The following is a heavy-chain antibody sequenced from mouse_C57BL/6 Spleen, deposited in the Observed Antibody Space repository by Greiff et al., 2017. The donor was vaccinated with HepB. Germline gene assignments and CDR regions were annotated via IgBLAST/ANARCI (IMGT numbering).Heavy chain of an antibody. J-gene: IGHJ2*01. CDR2: INPSSGYT. CDR3: AREGRDSSGHFDY. Sequence: VKLVESGAELARPGASVKMSCKASGYTFTSYTMHWVKQRPGQGLEWIGYINPSSGYTKYNQKFKDKATLTADKSSSTAYMQLSSLTSEDSAVYYCAREGRDSSGHFDYWGQGTTLTVSS. V-gene: IGHV1-4*01. D-gene: IGHD3-2*02. CDR1: GYTFTSYT.